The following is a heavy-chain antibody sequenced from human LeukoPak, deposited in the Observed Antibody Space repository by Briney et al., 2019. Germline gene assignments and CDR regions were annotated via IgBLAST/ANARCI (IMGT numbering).Heavy chain of an antibody. V-gene: IGHV3-23*01. J-gene: IGHJ4*02. CDR1: GFTFSSYA. CDR3: AKSDFIVVVPAAMYY. CDR2: ISGSGGST. Sequence: GGSLRLSCAASGFTFSSYAMSWVRQAPGKGLDWVSAISGSGGSTYYADSVKGRFTISRDNSKNTLYLQMNSLRAEDTALYYCAKSDFIVVVPAAMYYWGQGTLVTVSS. D-gene: IGHD2-2*01.